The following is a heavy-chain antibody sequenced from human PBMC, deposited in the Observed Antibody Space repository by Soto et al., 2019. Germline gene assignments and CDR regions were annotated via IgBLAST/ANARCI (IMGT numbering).Heavy chain of an antibody. CDR3: ARVGYDILTGYPYFDY. V-gene: IGHV4-59*12. CDR2: ISYRGST. D-gene: IGHD3-9*01. CDR1: AGSITTSY. J-gene: IGHJ4*02. Sequence: SETLSLTCTVSAGSITTSYWSWIRQPLGKALEWIGYISYRGSTNYNPSLKSRVTISVDTSKNQFSLKLSSVTAADTAVYYCARVGYDILTGYPYFDYWGQGTLVTVSS.